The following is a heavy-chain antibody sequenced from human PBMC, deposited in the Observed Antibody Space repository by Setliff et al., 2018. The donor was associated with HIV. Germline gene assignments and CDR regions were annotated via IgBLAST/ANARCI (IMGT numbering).Heavy chain of an antibody. D-gene: IGHD6-19*01. Sequence: SETLSLTCSVSGGPITSNTYFWDWIRQAPGKGLEWIGSIYHSGNTYCNPSLKSRVSISVDTSKRQFSLKLTSVTAGDSALYYCARRRGQKATGWYYFDFWGRGALVTAPQ. CDR2: IYHSGNT. J-gene: IGHJ4*02. CDR3: ARRRGQKATGWYYFDF. CDR1: GGPITSNTYF. V-gene: IGHV4-39*01.